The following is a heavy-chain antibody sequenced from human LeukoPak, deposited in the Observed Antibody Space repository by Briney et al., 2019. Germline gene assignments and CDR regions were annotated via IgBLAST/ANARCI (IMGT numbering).Heavy chain of an antibody. J-gene: IGHJ4*02. Sequence: APVKVSCKASGYTFTGYYMHWVRQAPGQGLEWMGWINPNSGGTNYAQKFQGRVTMTRDTSISTAYMELSRLRSDDTAVYYCASSPSWIQLWSIGYWGQGTLVTVSS. V-gene: IGHV1-2*02. D-gene: IGHD5-18*01. CDR3: ASSPSWIQLWSIGY. CDR1: GYTFTGYY. CDR2: INPNSGGT.